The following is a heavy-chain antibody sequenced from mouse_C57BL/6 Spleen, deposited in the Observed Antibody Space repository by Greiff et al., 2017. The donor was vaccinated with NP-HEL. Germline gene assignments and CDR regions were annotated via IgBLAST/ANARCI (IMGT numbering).Heavy chain of an antibody. V-gene: IGHV5-4*01. CDR3: ARRETTVVAWNYCDY. CDR2: ISDGGSYT. Sequence: EVQVVESGGGLVKPGGSLKLSCAASGFTFSSYAMSWVRQTPEKRLEWVATISDGGSYTYYPDNVKGRFTISRDNAKNNLYLQMSHLKSEDTAMYYCARRETTVVAWNYCDYWGQGTTLTVSS. CDR1: GFTFSSYA. J-gene: IGHJ2*01. D-gene: IGHD1-1*01.